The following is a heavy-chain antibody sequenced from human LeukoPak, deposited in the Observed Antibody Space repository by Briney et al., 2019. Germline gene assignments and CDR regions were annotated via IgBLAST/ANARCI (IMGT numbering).Heavy chain of an antibody. CDR2: IYQSGST. J-gene: IGHJ4*02. D-gene: IGHD3-16*02. Sequence: SETLSLTCTVSGYSISSGYYWGWIRQPPGKGLEWIGSIYQSGSTHYNPSLKSRVTISVDTSKNQFSLKLRSETAADTAVYYCARIETHPMFGGIIVGIDYWGQGTPVTVSS. V-gene: IGHV4-38-2*02. CDR1: GYSISSGYY. CDR3: ARIETHPMFGGIIVGIDY.